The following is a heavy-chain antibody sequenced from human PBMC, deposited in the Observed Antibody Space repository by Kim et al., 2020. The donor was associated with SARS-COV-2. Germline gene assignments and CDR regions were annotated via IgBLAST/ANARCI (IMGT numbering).Heavy chain of an antibody. CDR3: AKDMRVVVAATPYYYGMDV. CDR2: ISWDGGST. J-gene: IGHJ6*02. V-gene: IGHV3-43D*03. Sequence: GGSLRLSCAASGFTFDDYAMHWVRQAPGKGLEWVSLISWDGGSTYYADSVKGRFTISSDNSKNSLYLQMNSLRAEDTALYYCAKDMRVVVAATPYYYGMDVWGQGTTVTVSS. D-gene: IGHD2-15*01. CDR1: GFTFDDYA.